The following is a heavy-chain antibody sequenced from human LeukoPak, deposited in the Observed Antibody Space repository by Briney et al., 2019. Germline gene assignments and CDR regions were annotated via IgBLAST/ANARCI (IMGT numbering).Heavy chain of an antibody. CDR3: AREVSPVDYYYMDV. CDR1: GITFSSYG. CDR2: ISSSSSSYI. V-gene: IGHV3-21*01. Sequence: SGGSLRLSCAASGITFSSYGMNWVRQAPGKGLEWVSSISSSSSSYIYYADSVKGRFTISRDNAKNSLYLQMNSLRAEDTAVYYCAREVSPVDYYYMDVWGKGTTVTVSS. J-gene: IGHJ6*03. D-gene: IGHD2-2*01.